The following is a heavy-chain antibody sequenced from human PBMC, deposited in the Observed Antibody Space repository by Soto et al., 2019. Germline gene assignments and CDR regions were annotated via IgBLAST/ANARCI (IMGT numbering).Heavy chain of an antibody. Sequence: GGSLRLSCAASGFTFNNYAMGWVRQAPGKGLEWVSAITDSGDDTYYIDSVKGRFTISRYNSKCTLYLQMNSLRAEDTAIYYCAKLGSSSWSPHYYFDYWGQGTLVTVSS. D-gene: IGHD2-2*01. V-gene: IGHV3-23*01. J-gene: IGHJ4*02. CDR2: ITDSGDDT. CDR3: AKLGSSSWSPHYYFDY. CDR1: GFTFNNYA.